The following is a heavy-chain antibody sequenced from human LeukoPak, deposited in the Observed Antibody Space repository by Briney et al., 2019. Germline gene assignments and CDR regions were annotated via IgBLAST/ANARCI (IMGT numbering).Heavy chain of an antibody. D-gene: IGHD3-3*01. J-gene: IGHJ5*02. CDR1: GFTFSSYG. CDR3: AREKYDFWSGYYTGRAGKRLDP. V-gene: IGHV3-30*03. Sequence: HSGGSLRLSCAASGFTFSSYGMSWVRQAPGKGLEWVAVISYDGSNKYYADSVKGRFTISRDNSKNTLYLQMNSLRAEDTAVYYCAREKYDFWSGYYTGRAGKRLDPWGQGTLVTVSS. CDR2: ISYDGSNK.